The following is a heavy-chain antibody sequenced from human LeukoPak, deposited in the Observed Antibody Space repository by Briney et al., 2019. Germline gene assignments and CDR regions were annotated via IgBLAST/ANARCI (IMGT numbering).Heavy chain of an antibody. CDR1: GVTLSTYA. CDR3: AKDSTVTREIDY. V-gene: IGHV3-23*01. J-gene: IGHJ4*02. D-gene: IGHD4-17*01. Sequence: GGSLRLSCAASGVTLSTYAMSWARQAPGKGLEWVSGISSSGSGDNTYYADSVKGRFTISRDSSKNTLFLHMNTLRAEDTAIYYCAKDSTVTREIDYWGQGTLVTVSS. CDR2: ISSSGSGDNT.